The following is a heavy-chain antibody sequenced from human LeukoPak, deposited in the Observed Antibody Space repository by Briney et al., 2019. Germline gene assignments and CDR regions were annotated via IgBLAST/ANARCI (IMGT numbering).Heavy chain of an antibody. CDR2: ISYDGSNK. D-gene: IGHD2-21*02. J-gene: IGHJ6*02. CDR1: GFTFSSYG. Sequence: GGSLRLSCAASGFTFSSYGMHWVRQAPGKGLEWVAVISYDGSNKYYADSVKGRFTISRDNSKNTLYLQMNSLRAEDTAVYYCAKDRVVTAARGYYYSMDVWGQGTTVTVSS. V-gene: IGHV3-30*18. CDR3: AKDRVVTAARGYYYSMDV.